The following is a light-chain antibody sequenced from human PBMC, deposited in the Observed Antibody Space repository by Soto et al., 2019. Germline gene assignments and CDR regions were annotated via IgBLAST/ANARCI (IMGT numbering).Light chain of an antibody. Sequence: DIVLTQSPGTLSLSPGERATRSCRASQSVNRYLSWYQQKPCQPPRLLIYDASYRATGIPARFSGSGSGTDFTLTISSLEPEDFAIYYCQQRSNWITFGQGTRLEIK. V-gene: IGKV3-11*01. CDR2: DAS. CDR1: QSVNRY. J-gene: IGKJ5*01. CDR3: QQRSNWIT.